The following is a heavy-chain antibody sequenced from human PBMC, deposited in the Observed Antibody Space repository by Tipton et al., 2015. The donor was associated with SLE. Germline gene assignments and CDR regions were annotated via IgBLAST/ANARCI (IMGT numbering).Heavy chain of an antibody. CDR2: ISYDGSNN. Sequence: SGFSFSSYGMSWVRQAPGKGLEWVAVISYDGSNNYYADSVKGRFTISRDNSKNTLYLQMNSLRAEDTAVYYCAASRVATIPPSDYWGQGTLVTVSS. CDR1: GFSFSSYG. V-gene: IGHV3-33*01. J-gene: IGHJ4*02. D-gene: IGHD5-12*01. CDR3: AASRVATIPPSDY.